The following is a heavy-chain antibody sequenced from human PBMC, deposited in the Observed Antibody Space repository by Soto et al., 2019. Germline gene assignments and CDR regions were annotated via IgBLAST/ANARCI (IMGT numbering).Heavy chain of an antibody. CDR1: GASINSYS. CDR3: ARDQNDYGTFDP. D-gene: IGHD4-17*01. J-gene: IGHJ5*02. Sequence: SETLSLTCTVSGASINSYSWSWIRQPPGKGLEWIGYIYYSGRTNFNPSLKSRVAISVDTSKNQFSLKLSSVTAADTAVYYCARDQNDYGTFDPWGQGTLVTVSS. V-gene: IGHV4-59*01. CDR2: IYYSGRT.